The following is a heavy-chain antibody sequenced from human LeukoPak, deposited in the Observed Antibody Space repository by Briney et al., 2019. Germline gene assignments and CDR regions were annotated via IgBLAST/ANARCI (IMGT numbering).Heavy chain of an antibody. D-gene: IGHD4-23*01. CDR2: ISSIGSTK. J-gene: IGHJ3*02. CDR3: ARDTPYGGHLDASDI. V-gene: IGHV3-11*04. Sequence: PGGSLTLSRAPSAFTFSDYYMSWIRQAPGKGREGVSYISSIGSTKYYADSVKGQFTISRDNVNSSLYLQMNSLRVEDTAVYYCARDTPYGGHLDASDIGGQGTRVTVSS. CDR1: AFTFSDYY.